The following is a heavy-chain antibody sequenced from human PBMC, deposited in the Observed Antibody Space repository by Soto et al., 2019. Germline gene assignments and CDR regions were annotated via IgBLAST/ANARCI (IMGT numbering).Heavy chain of an antibody. J-gene: IGHJ1*01. CDR3: ARLAGNSFFQH. CDR1: GDSMTSYY. CDR2: IYYSGHT. Sequence: QVQLQESGPGLVKPSETLSLTCTVSGDSMTSYYWGWIRQPPGRGLESIGYIYYSGHTIYNPSLESRVTISIDTSKNQFSLTLTSVTAADTAVYFCARLAGNSFFQHWGQGTLVTVSS. D-gene: IGHD6-19*01. V-gene: IGHV4-59*01.